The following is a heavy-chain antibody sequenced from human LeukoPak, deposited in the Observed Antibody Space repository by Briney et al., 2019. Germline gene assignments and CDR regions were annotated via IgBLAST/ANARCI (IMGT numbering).Heavy chain of an antibody. CDR3: ARDYYGDYVFDY. CDR2: ISSTSDYI. J-gene: IGHJ4*02. Sequence: KSGRSLRLSCAASGFTISTYSMNWVRQAPGKGLEWVSFISSTSDYIYYADSVKGRFTISRDNAKNSLYLQTNTLRAEDTAVYYCARDYYGDYVFDYWGQGTLVTVSS. V-gene: IGHV3-21*01. CDR1: GFTISTYS. D-gene: IGHD4-17*01.